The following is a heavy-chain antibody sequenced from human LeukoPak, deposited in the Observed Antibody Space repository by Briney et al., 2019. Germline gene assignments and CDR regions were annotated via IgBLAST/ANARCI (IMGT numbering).Heavy chain of an antibody. Sequence: PSETLSLTCTVSGGSISSSSYYWGWIRQPPGKGLEWIGSICYSGSTYYNPSLKSRVTISVDTSKNQFSLKLSSVTAADTAVYYCARDQQRIQLWFGYNWFDPWGQGTLVTVSS. CDR2: ICYSGST. J-gene: IGHJ5*02. CDR1: GGSISSSSYY. D-gene: IGHD5-18*01. CDR3: ARDQQRIQLWFGYNWFDP. V-gene: IGHV4-39*07.